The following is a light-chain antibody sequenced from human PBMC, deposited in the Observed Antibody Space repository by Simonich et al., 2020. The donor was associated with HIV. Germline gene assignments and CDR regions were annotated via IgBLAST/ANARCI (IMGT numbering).Light chain of an antibody. CDR3: QQGYSTPRT. CDR1: QSLSSW. Sequence: DIQMTQSPSSLSASLRDRVPITCRASQSLSSWLAWYQQKPGKAPKLLIYAASSLQSGVPSRVSGSGSGTDFTLTISSLQPEDVATYYGQQGYSTPRTVGGGTKVEIK. CDR2: AAS. V-gene: IGKV1-39*01. J-gene: IGKJ4*01.